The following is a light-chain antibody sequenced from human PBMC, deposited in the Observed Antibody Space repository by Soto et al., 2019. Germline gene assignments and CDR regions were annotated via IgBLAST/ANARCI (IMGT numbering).Light chain of an antibody. CDR1: SSDVGSYNL. V-gene: IGLV2-23*01. J-gene: IGLJ1*01. CDR3: CSYAGSSTYV. CDR2: EGS. Sequence: LTQPASVSGSPGQSITISCTGTSSDVGSYNLVSWYQQHPGKAPKLMIYEGSKRPSGVSNRFSGSKSGNTASLTISGLQAEDEADYYCCSYAGSSTYVFGTGTKVTVL.